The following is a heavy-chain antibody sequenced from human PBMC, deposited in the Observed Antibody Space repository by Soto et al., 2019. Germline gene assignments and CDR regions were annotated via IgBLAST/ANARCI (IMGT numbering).Heavy chain of an antibody. CDR1: GGSISSGGYS. J-gene: IGHJ4*02. Sequence: SETLSLTCAVSGGSISSGGYSWSWIRQPPGKGLEWIGYIYHSGSTYYNPSLKSRVTISVDRSKNQFSLKLSSVTAADTAVYYCARRYGGNLDYWGQGTLVTSPQ. V-gene: IGHV4-30-2*01. D-gene: IGHD1-26*01. CDR3: ARRYGGNLDY. CDR2: IYHSGST.